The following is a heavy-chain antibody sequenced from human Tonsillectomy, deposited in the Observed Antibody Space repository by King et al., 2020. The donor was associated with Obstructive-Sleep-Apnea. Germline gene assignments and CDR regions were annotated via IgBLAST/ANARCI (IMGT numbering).Heavy chain of an antibody. CDR2: IYHSGST. J-gene: IGHJ4*02. Sequence: QLQESGPGLVKPSDTLSLTCTVSGYSIGSGYYWGWIRQPPGKGLEWIGSIYHSGSTYYNPSLKSRVTISVDTSKNQFSLKLRSVTAADTAVYYCARESWGWPDCSRTSCYVFDYWGQGTLVTVSS. V-gene: IGHV4-38-2*02. D-gene: IGHD2-2*01. CDR1: GYSIGSGYY. CDR3: ARESWGWPDCSRTSCYVFDY.